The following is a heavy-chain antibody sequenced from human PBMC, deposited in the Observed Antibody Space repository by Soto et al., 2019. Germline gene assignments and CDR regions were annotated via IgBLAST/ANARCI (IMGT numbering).Heavy chain of an antibody. D-gene: IGHD5-18*01. CDR3: ARRYSYGLGWGFDY. Sequence: QLQLQESGSGLVKPSQTLSLTCAVSGGSISSGGYSWSWIRQPPGKGLEWIGYIYYSGSTYYNPSLKSRVTISVDTSKNQFSLKLSSVTAADTAVYYCARRYSYGLGWGFDYWGQGTLVTVSS. J-gene: IGHJ4*02. V-gene: IGHV4-30-2*05. CDR1: GGSISSGGYS. CDR2: IYYSGST.